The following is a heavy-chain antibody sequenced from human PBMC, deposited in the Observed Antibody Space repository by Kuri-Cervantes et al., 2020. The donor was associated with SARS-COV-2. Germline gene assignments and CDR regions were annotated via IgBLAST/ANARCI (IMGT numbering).Heavy chain of an antibody. V-gene: IGHV4-34*01. J-gene: IGHJ4*02. Sequence: QTLSLTCAVHRGSSSGYYGSWIRQPPGTGLEWIGEINHSGGTNYNPSLKSRVTIPVPTSKNQFSLKLSSVTAADTAVYYCARRAPGAYDYVWGSYRPTTYDYWGQGTLVTVSS. CDR3: ARRAPGAYDYVWGSYRPTTYDY. CDR2: INHSGGT. CDR1: RGSSSGYY. D-gene: IGHD3-16*02.